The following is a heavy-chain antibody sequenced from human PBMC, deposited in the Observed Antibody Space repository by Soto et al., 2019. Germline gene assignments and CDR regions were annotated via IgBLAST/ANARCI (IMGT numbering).Heavy chain of an antibody. CDR3: AASIAVAENWFDP. D-gene: IGHD6-19*01. V-gene: IGHV1-69*13. J-gene: IGHJ5*02. CDR2: IIPIFGTA. Sequence: GASVKVSCKASGGTFSSYAISWVRQAPGQGLEWMGGIIPIFGTANYAQKFQGRVTITADESTSTAYMELSSLRSEDTAVYYCAASIAVAENWFDPWGQGTLVTVFS. CDR1: GGTFSSYA.